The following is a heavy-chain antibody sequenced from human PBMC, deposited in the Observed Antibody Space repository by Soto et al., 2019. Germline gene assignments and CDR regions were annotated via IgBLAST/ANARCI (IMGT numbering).Heavy chain of an antibody. CDR3: ARGLPTMVRGVIRFDP. D-gene: IGHD3-10*01. Sequence: SETLSLTCAVYGGSFSGYYWSWIRPPPGKGLEWIGEINHSGSTNYNPSLKSRVTISVDTSKNQFSLKLSSVTAADTAVYYCARGLPTMVRGVIRFDPWGKGILVTVSS. J-gene: IGHJ5*02. CDR2: INHSGST. CDR1: GGSFSGYY. V-gene: IGHV4-34*01.